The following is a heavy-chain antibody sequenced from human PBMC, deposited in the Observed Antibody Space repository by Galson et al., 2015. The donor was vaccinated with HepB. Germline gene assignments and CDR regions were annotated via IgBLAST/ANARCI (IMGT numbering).Heavy chain of an antibody. V-gene: IGHV3-7*03. CDR2: IKEDGSET. Sequence: SLRLSCALSGGTFRAYWMSWVRQAPGRGLEWVANIKEDGSETHYVDCVKGRFTISRDNVKYSLYLQMNSLRVEDTAVYYCARDSGSCYGCAFDMWRQGTVVTVS. CDR3: ARDSGSCYGCAFDM. CDR1: GGTFRAYW. D-gene: IGHD2-2*01. J-gene: IGHJ3*02.